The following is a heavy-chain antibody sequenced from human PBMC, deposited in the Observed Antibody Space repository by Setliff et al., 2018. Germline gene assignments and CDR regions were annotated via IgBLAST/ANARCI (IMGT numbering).Heavy chain of an antibody. Sequence: PSETLSLTCAVSGFSISSGYYWSWIRQPPGKGLEWIGYIYYSGSTYYNPSLKSRVTISVDTSKNQFSLKLSSVTAADTAVYYCASSADPAGGYGSEDDAFDIWGQGTMVTVSS. D-gene: IGHD3-10*01. V-gene: IGHV4-38-2*01. CDR3: ASSADPAGGYGSEDDAFDI. J-gene: IGHJ3*02. CDR1: GFSISSGYY. CDR2: IYYSGST.